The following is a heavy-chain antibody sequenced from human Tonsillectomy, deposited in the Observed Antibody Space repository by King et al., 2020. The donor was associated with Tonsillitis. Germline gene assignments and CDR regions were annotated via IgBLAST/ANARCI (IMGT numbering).Heavy chain of an antibody. D-gene: IGHD3-16*01. CDR1: GFSLSTSGVG. CDR2: SNWDDDK. Sequence: QITLKESGPTLVKPTQTLTLTCTFSGFSLSTSGVGVGWIRQPPGKALEWLALSNWDDDKRYSPSLKSRLTITKDTSKNQVVLIMTNMDPVDTATYYCAPMFWSTFGCFLDYSYMYVWGKGTTVTVSS. V-gene: IGHV2-5*02. J-gene: IGHJ6*03. CDR3: APMFWSTFGCFLDYSYMYV.